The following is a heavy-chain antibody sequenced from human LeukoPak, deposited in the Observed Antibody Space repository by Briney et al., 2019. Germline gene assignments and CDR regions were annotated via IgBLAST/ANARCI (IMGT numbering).Heavy chain of an antibody. CDR1: GYTFTRYY. J-gene: IGHJ4*02. D-gene: IGHD2-15*01. V-gene: IGHV1-46*01. CDR2: INPSGGST. CDR3: ARGPGRYCSGGSCQTADY. Sequence: ASVKVSCKASGYTFTRYYIHWVRQAPGQGLEWMGIINPSGGSTSYAQKFQGRVTMTRDTSTSTVYMELSRLRSDDTAVYYCARGPGRYCSGGSCQTADYWGQGTLVTVSS.